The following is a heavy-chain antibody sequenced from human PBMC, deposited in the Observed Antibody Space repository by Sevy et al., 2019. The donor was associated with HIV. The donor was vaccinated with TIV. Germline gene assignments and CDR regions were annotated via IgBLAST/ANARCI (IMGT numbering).Heavy chain of an antibody. D-gene: IGHD1-26*01. Sequence: ASVKVSCKASGYTFTSYDINWVRQATGQGLEWMGWMNPNSGNTGYAQKFQGRVTMTRNTSISTAYMELSSLRSEDTAVYYCARGELLVYYYGMDVWGQGTTVTVSS. CDR2: MNPNSGNT. CDR1: GYTFTSYD. V-gene: IGHV1-8*01. CDR3: ARGELLVYYYGMDV. J-gene: IGHJ6*02.